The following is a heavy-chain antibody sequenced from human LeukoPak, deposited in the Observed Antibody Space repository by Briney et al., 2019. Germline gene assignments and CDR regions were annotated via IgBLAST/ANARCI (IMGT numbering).Heavy chain of an antibody. V-gene: IGHV3-23*01. J-gene: IGHJ4*02. CDR3: ATELWDYYDGADY. CDR2: ISGSGGST. Sequence: PGGSLRLSCAASGLTFSSYVMSWVRQAPGKGLEWVSAISGSGGSTYYADSVKGRFTISRDNSKNTLYLQMNSLRAEDTAVYYCATELWDYYDGADYWGQGTLVTVSS. CDR1: GLTFSSYV. D-gene: IGHD3-22*01.